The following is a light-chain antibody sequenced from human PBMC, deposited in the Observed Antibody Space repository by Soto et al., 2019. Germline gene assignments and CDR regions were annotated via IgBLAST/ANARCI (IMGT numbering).Light chain of an antibody. Sequence: EIVMTQSPATLSVSPGEGATLSCRASQSVSTDLAWYQQKPGQAPRLLIYGASTRAAGIPARFSGSGSGTEFTLTISSLQSEHFAVYYCQQYNNWPVTFGGGTKVEIK. V-gene: IGKV3-15*01. CDR3: QQYNNWPVT. J-gene: IGKJ4*01. CDR2: GAS. CDR1: QSVSTD.